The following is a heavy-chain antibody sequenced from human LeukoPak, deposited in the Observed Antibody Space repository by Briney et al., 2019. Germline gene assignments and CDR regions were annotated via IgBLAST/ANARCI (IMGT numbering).Heavy chain of an antibody. CDR2: IYWDDDK. D-gene: IGHD4-11*01. J-gene: IGHJ4*02. CDR1: GFSLSTRGVG. CDR3: AHRGSNYALDY. V-gene: IGHV2-5*02. Sequence: SGPTLVKPTQTLTLTCTFSGFSLSTRGVGVGWIRQPPGKALEWLAVIYWDDDKRYSPSLDNRLTITKDTSKNQVVLTMTNMDPVDTATYYCAHRGSNYALDYWGQGTLVTVSS.